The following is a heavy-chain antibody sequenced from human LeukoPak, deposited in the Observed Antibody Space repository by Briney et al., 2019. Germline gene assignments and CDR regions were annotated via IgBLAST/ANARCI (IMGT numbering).Heavy chain of an antibody. D-gene: IGHD6-13*01. CDR1: GYTFPGYY. J-gene: IGHJ4*02. V-gene: IGHV1-2*02. Sequence: ASVKDSLLSTGYTFPGYYMHAVGQAPGQGLVWMGWINPDNGGTAYAQKFQGRITMTSDPSISTAYLELSRLRSDDTAVYYCARVVDGSSTHSFDYWGQGTLVTVSS. CDR3: ARVVDGSSTHSFDY. CDR2: INPDNGGT.